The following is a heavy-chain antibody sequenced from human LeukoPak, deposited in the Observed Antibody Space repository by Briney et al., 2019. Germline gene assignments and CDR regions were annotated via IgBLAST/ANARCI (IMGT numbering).Heavy chain of an antibody. CDR2: ISSSGTTL. CDR3: VREGAGQPLEPSFEN. D-gene: IGHD1-1*01. CDR1: GLTFGSSE. J-gene: IGHJ4*02. V-gene: IGHV3-48*03. Sequence: GGSLRLSCSATGLTFGSSEMNWVRQAPGKGLEWISYISSSGTTLYYADSVKGRFTISRDNAKNSLFLQMNSLRAEDTAVYYCVREGAGQPLEPSFENWGQGTLVTVSS.